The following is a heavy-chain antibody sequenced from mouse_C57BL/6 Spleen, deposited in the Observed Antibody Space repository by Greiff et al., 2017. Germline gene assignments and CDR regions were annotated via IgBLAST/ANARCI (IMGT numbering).Heavy chain of an antibody. Sequence: EVKLVESGPGLVKPSQSLSLTCSVTGYSITSGYYWNWIRQFPGNKLEWMGYISYDGSNNYNPSLKNRISITRDTSKNQFFLKLNSVTTEDTATYYCARDLSRGDYWGQGTSVTVSS. J-gene: IGHJ4*01. CDR3: ARDLSRGDY. D-gene: IGHD3-1*01. CDR1: GYSITSGYY. CDR2: ISYDGSN. V-gene: IGHV3-6*01.